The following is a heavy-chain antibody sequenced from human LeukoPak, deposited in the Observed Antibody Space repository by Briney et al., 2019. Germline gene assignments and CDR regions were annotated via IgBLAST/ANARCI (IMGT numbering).Heavy chain of an antibody. CDR3: ARDSFETDIDY. D-gene: IGHD1-14*01. Sequence: PGGSLRLSCADSGVLFSRDWMRWVRQAPGEGLEWVANIKEDGSEKYYVESMKGRFTISRDNVKNSLYLQIYSLIAAVTAAYYCARDSFETDIDYWGQGTLVTVSS. J-gene: IGHJ4*02. V-gene: IGHV3-7*01. CDR2: IKEDGSEK. CDR1: GVLFSRDW.